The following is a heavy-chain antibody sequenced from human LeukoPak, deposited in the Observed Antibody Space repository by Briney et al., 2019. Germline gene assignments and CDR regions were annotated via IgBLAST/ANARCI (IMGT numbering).Heavy chain of an antibody. V-gene: IGHV1-2*02. D-gene: IGHD2-15*01. J-gene: IGHJ3*02. Sequence: GASVKVSCKASGYTFTGYYMHWVRQAPGQGLEWMGWINPNSGGTSYSQKFQGRVTITRDTSASTAYMELSSLRSEDTAVYYCARRLYCSGGSCYSTSAFDIWGQGTMVTVSS. CDR3: ARRLYCSGGSCYSTSAFDI. CDR2: INPNSGGT. CDR1: GYTFTGYY.